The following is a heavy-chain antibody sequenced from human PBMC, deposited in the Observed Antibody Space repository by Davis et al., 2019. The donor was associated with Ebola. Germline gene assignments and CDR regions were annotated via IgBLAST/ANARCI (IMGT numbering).Heavy chain of an antibody. CDR3: ARDAGYAYDY. CDR1: GGSISSSSYY. D-gene: IGHD5-12*01. J-gene: IGHJ4*02. CDR2: IYYSGST. V-gene: IGHV4-39*07. Sequence: SETLSLTCTVSGGSISSSSYYWGWIRQPPGKGLEWIGSIYYSGSTNYNPSLKSRVTISVDTSKNQFSLKLSSVTAADTAVYYCARDAGYAYDYWGQGTLVTVSS.